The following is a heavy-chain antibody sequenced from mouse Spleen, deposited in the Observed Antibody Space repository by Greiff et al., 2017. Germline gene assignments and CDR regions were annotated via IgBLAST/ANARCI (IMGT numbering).Heavy chain of an antibody. J-gene: IGHJ4*01. V-gene: IGHV1-66*01. Sequence: QVQLQQSGPELVKPGASVKISCKASGYSFTSYYIHWVKQRPGQGLEWIGWIYPGSGNTKYNEKFKGKATLTADTSSSTAYMQLSSLTSEDSAVYYCARSTMVKYYAMDYWGQGTSVTVSS. D-gene: IGHD2-1*01. CDR1: GYSFTSYY. CDR2: IYPGSGNT. CDR3: ARSTMVKYYAMDY.